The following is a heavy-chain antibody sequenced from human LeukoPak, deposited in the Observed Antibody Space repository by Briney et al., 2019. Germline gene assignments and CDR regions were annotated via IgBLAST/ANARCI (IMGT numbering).Heavy chain of an antibody. CDR2: IYHSGST. CDR3: ATLSYGY. CDR1: GGSISSGGYS. V-gene: IGHV4-30-2*01. J-gene: IGHJ4*02. D-gene: IGHD5-18*01. Sequence: PSETLSLTCAVSGGSISSGGYSWSWIRQPPGKGLEWIGYIYHSGSTYYNPSLKSRVTISVDKSKNQFSLKLSSATAADTAVYYCATLSYGYWGQGTLVTVSS.